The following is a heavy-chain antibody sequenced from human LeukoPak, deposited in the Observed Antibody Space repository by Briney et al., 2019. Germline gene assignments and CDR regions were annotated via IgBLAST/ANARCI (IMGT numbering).Heavy chain of an antibody. V-gene: IGHV1-18*01. Sequence: AAVKDSCKASGYTFTSYGISWVRQTPGQRLEWMGWISAYNGNTNYAQKLQGRVTMTTDTSTSTAYMELRSLRSDDTAVYYCAYSYDTDAFDIWGQGTMIADSS. D-gene: IGHD3-22*01. J-gene: IGHJ3*02. CDR2: ISAYNGNT. CDR3: AYSYDTDAFDI. CDR1: GYTFTSYG.